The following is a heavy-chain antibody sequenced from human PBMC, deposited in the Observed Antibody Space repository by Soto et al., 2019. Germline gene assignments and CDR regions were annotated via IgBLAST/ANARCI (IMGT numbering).Heavy chain of an antibody. CDR1: GGSISSYY. V-gene: IGHV4-59*08. Sequence: SETLSLTCTVSGGSISSYYWSWIRQPPGKGLEWIGYIYYSGSTNYNPSLKSRVTISVDTSKNQFSLKLSSVTAADTAVYYCARRSWGASSTSGQEAFDIWGQGTMVTVSS. CDR3: ARRSWGASSTSGQEAFDI. J-gene: IGHJ3*02. D-gene: IGHD2-2*01. CDR2: IYYSGST.